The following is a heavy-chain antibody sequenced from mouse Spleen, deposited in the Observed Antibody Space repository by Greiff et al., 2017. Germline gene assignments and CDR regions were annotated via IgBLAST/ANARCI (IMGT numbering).Heavy chain of an antibody. V-gene: IGHV1-14*01. Sequence: EVKLVESGPELVKPGASVKMSCKASGYTFTSYVMHWVKQKPGQGLEWIGYINPYNDGTKYNEKFKGKATLTSDKSSSTAYMELSSLTSEDSAVYYCASYYYGSSYAMDYWGQGTSVTVSS. D-gene: IGHD1-1*01. CDR1: GYTFTSYV. CDR2: INPYNDGT. J-gene: IGHJ4*01. CDR3: ASYYYGSSYAMDY.